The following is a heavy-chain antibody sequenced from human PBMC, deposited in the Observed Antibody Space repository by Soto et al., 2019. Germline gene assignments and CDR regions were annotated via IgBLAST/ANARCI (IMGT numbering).Heavy chain of an antibody. J-gene: IGHJ6*02. Sequence: SVKVSCKASGYTFTSYDINWVRQATGQGLEWMGWMNPNSGNTGYAQKFQGRVTMTRNTSISTAYMELSSLRSEDTAVYYCARLLEMVTTDGFYYYYGMDVWGQGTTVTVSS. V-gene: IGHV1-8*01. CDR1: GYTFTSYD. CDR2: MNPNSGNT. D-gene: IGHD5-18*01. CDR3: ARLLEMVTTDGFYYYYGMDV.